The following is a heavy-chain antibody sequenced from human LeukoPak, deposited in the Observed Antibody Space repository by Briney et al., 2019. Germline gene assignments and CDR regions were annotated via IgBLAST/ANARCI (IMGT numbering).Heavy chain of an antibody. CDR1: GGSISSSNW. Sequence: SETLFLTCAVSGGSISSSNWWSWVREPPGKGLEWIGEIYHSGSSNYNPSLKSRVTISVDKSKNQFSLKLSSVTAADTAVYYCERGGGYCSSTSCYDWFDPWGQGTLATVSS. CDR3: ERGGGYCSSTSCYDWFDP. V-gene: IGHV4-4*02. D-gene: IGHD2-2*01. CDR2: IYHSGSS. J-gene: IGHJ5*02.